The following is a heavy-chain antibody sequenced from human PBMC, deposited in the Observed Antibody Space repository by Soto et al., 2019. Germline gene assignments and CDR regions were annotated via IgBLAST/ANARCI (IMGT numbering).Heavy chain of an antibody. CDR1: GFTFSSYG. CDR2: ISYDGSNK. V-gene: IGHV3-30*18. Sequence: GGSLRLSCAASGFTFSSYGMHWVRQAPGKGLEWVAVISYDGSNKYYADSVKGRFTISRDNSKNTLYLQMNSLRAEDTAVYYCAKSKGSYCSSTSCSQYNWFDPWGQGTLVTVSS. CDR3: AKSKGSYCSSTSCSQYNWFDP. J-gene: IGHJ5*02. D-gene: IGHD2-2*01.